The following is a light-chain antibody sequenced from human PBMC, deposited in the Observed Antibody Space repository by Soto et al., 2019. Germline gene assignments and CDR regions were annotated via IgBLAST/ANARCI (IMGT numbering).Light chain of an antibody. CDR3: QHYVTSLTT. J-gene: IGKJ1*01. V-gene: IGKV3-20*01. CDR2: GAS. CDR1: QTVNRNN. Sequence: EIVLTNSPGTLSLSQGERGTLSCRASQTVNRNNLVWYQQRPGQPPRLLIYGASSRATGIPDRFSGSGSGTDFTLTISRLEPEDFAVYYCQHYVTSLTTFGQRPRWIS.